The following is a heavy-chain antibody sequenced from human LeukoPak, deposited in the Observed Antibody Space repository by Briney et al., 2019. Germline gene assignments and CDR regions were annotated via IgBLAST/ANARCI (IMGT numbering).Heavy chain of an antibody. V-gene: IGHV1-69*13. D-gene: IGHD2-2*01. J-gene: IGHJ5*02. CDR3: ARGRQNYPEGGIVVVPAAMSVWFDP. CDR1: GYTFTSYD. Sequence: GASVKVSCKAPGYTFTSYDINWVRQATGQGLEWMGGIIPIFGTANYAQKFQGRVTITADESTSTAYMELSSLRSEDTAVYYCARGRQNYPEGGIVVVPAAMSVWFDPWGQGTLVTVSS. CDR2: IIPIFGTA.